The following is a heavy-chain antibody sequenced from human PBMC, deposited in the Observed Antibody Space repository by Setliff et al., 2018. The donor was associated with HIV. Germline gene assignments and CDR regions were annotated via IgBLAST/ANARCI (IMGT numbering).Heavy chain of an antibody. Sequence: KTSETLSLTCAVYGGSFSGYYWSWIRQPPGKGLEWIGEINHSGSTNYNPSLKSRVTISIDTSKNQFSLKVSSVTAADTALYYCARGLPGTYRYSYYYYYMDVWDKGTTVTV. J-gene: IGHJ6*03. CDR2: INHSGST. CDR1: GGSFSGYY. D-gene: IGHD3-16*02. V-gene: IGHV4-34*01. CDR3: ARGLPGTYRYSYYYYYMDV.